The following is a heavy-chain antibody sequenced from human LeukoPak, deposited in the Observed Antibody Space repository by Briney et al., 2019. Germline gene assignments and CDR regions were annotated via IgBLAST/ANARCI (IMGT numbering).Heavy chain of an antibody. J-gene: IGHJ4*02. V-gene: IGHV4-34*01. CDR1: GGSLRGYY. CDR2: INHSGST. CDR3: ARRRPGYYGSGSYYFDY. D-gene: IGHD3-10*01. Sequence: SETLSLTCAVYGGSLRGYYWSWIRQPPGKGLEWIGEINHSGSTNYNPSLKSRVTISVDTSKNQFSMKRTSVTAADTAVYYWARRRPGYYGSGSYYFDYWGQGTLVTVSS.